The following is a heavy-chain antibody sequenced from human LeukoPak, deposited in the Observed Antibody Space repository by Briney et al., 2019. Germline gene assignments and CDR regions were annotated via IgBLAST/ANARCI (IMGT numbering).Heavy chain of an antibody. CDR2: INPNSGGT. D-gene: IGHD3-22*01. CDR3: ARDAPYDSSGYYYLYYFDY. V-gene: IGHV1-2*02. J-gene: IGHJ4*02. Sequence: ASVKVSCKASGYTFTVYYMHWVRQAPGQGLGWRGWINPNSGGTNYAQKFQGRVTMTRDTSISTAYMELSRLRSDDTDVYYCARDAPYDSSGYYYLYYFDYWGQGTLVTVSS. CDR1: GYTFTVYY.